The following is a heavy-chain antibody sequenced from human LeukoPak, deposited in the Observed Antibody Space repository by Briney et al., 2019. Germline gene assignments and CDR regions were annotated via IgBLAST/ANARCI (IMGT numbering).Heavy chain of an antibody. J-gene: IGHJ4*02. D-gene: IGHD3-22*01. Sequence: GESLKISCKGSGYSFTSYWIGWVRQMPGKGLEWMGIIYPGDSDTRYSPSFQGQVTISADKSISTAYLQWSSLKASDTAMYYCARLPHYYDSSGYYLDYWGREPWSPSPQ. CDR1: GYSFTSYW. V-gene: IGHV5-51*01. CDR2: IYPGDSDT. CDR3: ARLPHYYDSSGYYLDY.